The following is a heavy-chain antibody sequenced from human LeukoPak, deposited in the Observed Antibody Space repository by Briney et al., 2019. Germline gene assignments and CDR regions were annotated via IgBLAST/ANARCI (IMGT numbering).Heavy chain of an antibody. V-gene: IGHV3-21*01. Sequence: GGSLRLSCAASGFTFSSYSMNWVRQAPGKGLEWVSSISSSSSYIYYADSVKGRFTISRDNAKNSLYLQMNSLRAEDTAVYYCASSGYFDWLYHLGFRRDYWGQGTLVTVSS. CDR3: ASSGYFDWLYHLGFRRDY. CDR2: ISSSSSYI. D-gene: IGHD3-9*01. J-gene: IGHJ4*02. CDR1: GFTFSSYS.